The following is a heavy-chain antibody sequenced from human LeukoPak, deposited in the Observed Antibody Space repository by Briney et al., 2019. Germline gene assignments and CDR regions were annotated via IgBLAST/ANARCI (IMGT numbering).Heavy chain of an antibody. V-gene: IGHV3-74*01. CDR2: IKSDGSST. CDR3: ARVETDCTNGVCYTYNWFDP. Sequence: PGGSLRLSCAASGFTFSSYWMHWVRQAPGKGLVWVSRIKSDGSSTSNAGSVKGRFTISRDNAKNSLYLQMNSLRAEDTAVYYCARVETDCTNGVCYTYNWFDPWGQGTLVTVSS. CDR1: GFTFSSYW. D-gene: IGHD2-8*01. J-gene: IGHJ5*02.